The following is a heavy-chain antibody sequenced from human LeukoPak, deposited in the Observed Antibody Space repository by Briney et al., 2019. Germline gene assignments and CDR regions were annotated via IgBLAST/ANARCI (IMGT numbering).Heavy chain of an antibody. J-gene: IGHJ3*02. CDR2: IYTSGST. Sequence: SETLSLTCTVSGGSISSYYWSWIRQPAGKGLEWIGRIYTSGSTNYNPSLKSRVTMSVDTPKNQFSLKLSSVTAADTAVYYCARTLTKIGCCSSTSCYAALNAFDIWGQGTMVTVSS. D-gene: IGHD2-2*01. CDR1: GGSISSYY. V-gene: IGHV4-4*07. CDR3: ARTLTKIGCCSSTSCYAALNAFDI.